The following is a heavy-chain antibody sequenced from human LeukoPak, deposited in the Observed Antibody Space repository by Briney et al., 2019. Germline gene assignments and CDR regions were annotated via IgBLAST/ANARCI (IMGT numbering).Heavy chain of an antibody. J-gene: IGHJ6*03. D-gene: IGHD6-19*01. V-gene: IGHV4-59*01. CDR1: GGSISSYY. CDR2: IYYSGST. CDR3: ARDATYSSGWYSLGYYYYMDV. Sequence: SETLSLTCTVSGGSISSYYWSWIRRPPGKGLEWIGYIYYSGSTNYNPSLKSRVTISVDTSKNQFSLKLSSVTAADTAVYYCARDATYSSGWYSLGYYYYMDVWGKGTTVTVSS.